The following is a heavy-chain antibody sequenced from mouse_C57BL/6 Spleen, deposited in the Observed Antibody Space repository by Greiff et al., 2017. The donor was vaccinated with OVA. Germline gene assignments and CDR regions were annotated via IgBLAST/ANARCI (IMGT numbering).Heavy chain of an antibody. CDR2: ISSGSSTI. J-gene: IGHJ1*03. D-gene: IGHD2-3*01. Sequence: EVHLVESGGGLVKPGGSLKLSCAASGFTFSDYGMHWVRQAPEKGLEWVAYISSGSSTIYYADTVKGRFTISRDNAKNTLFLQMTSLRSEDTAMYYCASYDGYYGWYFDVWGTGTTVTVSS. CDR1: GFTFSDYG. CDR3: ASYDGYYGWYFDV. V-gene: IGHV5-17*01.